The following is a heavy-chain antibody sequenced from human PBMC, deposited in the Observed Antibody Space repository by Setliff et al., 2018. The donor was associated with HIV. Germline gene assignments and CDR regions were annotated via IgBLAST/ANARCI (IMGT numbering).Heavy chain of an antibody. D-gene: IGHD1-26*01. CDR2: ISHSGNT. V-gene: IGHV4-59*11. CDR1: GDSINTHY. CDR3: ARSTVGAGASFP. Sequence: PSETLSLTCTVSGDSINTHYWSWIRQPPGKGLEWIGCISHSGNTNFNPSLNSRVTISLDTSENQFSLRLTSLTAADTAIYYCARSTVGAGASFPWGRGILVTVSS. J-gene: IGHJ5*02.